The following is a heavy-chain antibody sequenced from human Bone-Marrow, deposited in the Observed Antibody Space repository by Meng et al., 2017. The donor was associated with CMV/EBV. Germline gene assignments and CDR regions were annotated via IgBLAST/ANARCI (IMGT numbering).Heavy chain of an antibody. CDR3: AGSRYSSTWYAD. D-gene: IGHD6-13*01. V-gene: IGHV3-66*02. J-gene: IGHJ4*02. CDR2: IYSGGST. Sequence: SFPVSQFSVASNYMTWIRQAPGKGLEWVSVIYSGGSTYYADSVTGRFTISRDNSKNTVYLQMNSLKVEDTAVYFCAGSRYSSTWYADWGQGTLVTVSS. CDR1: QFSVASNY.